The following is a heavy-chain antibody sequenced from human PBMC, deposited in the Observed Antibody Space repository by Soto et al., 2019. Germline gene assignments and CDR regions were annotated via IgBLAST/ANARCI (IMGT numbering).Heavy chain of an antibody. V-gene: IGHV3-23*01. CDR2: ISGTGGST. J-gene: IGHJ4*02. CDR1: GFTFNNYA. Sequence: PGGSLRLCCAASGFTFNNYAINWVCQAPGKGLEWVATISGTGGSTYYADSVKGWFTISRGNSKNTLYLQMNSLRVEDTAVYYCAKDRLGGNFDYWGQGTQVTVSS. CDR3: AKDRLGGNFDY.